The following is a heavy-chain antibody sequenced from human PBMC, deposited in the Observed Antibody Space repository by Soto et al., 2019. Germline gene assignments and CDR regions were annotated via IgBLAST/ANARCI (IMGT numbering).Heavy chain of an antibody. CDR1: GFIFSSYG. CDR3: AKEVHCGGGSCSWSEGFDY. CDR2: ISYEGSHT. V-gene: IGHV3-30*18. Sequence: QVQLVESEGGVVQPGRSLRLSCAASGFIFSSYGMHWVRQAPGKGLEWVAVISYEGSHTYYADSVKGRFTITRDSSKNTLYLQMNSLRPEDTAVYYCAKEVHCGGGSCSWSEGFDYWGQGTLLTVSS. J-gene: IGHJ4*02. D-gene: IGHD2-15*01.